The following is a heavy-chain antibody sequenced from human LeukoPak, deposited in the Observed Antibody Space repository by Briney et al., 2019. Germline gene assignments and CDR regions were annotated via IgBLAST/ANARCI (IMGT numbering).Heavy chain of an antibody. Sequence: GGSLRLSCAASGFTFSSYSMNWVRQAPGKGLEWVSSISSSSSYIYYADSVKGRFTISRDNAKNSLYLQMNSLRSEDTAVYYCANYRRGVATGNWGQGTLVTVSS. CDR2: ISSSSSYI. D-gene: IGHD1-1*01. CDR1: GFTFSSYS. V-gene: IGHV3-21*04. CDR3: ANYRRGVATGN. J-gene: IGHJ4*02.